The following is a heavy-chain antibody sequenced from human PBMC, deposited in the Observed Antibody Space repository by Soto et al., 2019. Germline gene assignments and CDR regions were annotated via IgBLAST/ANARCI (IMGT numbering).Heavy chain of an antibody. CDR2: MNPNSGNT. CDR1: GYTSTSYD. Sequence: ASGKVSCKASGYTSTSYDFNWVRQATGQGLEWMGWMNPNSGNTGYAQKFQGRVTMTRNTSLSTAYMELSSLRSDDMDVYYCARTRGYDYDYWGQGTLVTVSS. V-gene: IGHV1-8*01. D-gene: IGHD5-12*01. CDR3: ARTRGYDYDY. J-gene: IGHJ4*02.